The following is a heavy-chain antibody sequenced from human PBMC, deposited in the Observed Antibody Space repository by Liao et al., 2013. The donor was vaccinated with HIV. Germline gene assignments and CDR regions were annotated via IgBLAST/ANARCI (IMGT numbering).Heavy chain of an antibody. CDR3: ARDLIGDYALYFDL. Sequence: QVQLQESGPGLVKPSQTLSLTCTVSGGSITSGRDYWSWIRQPAGKGLEWIGRIYLSGRPDYNPSSKSRVTMSVDTSKNQFSLKLSSVTAADTAVYYCARDLIGDYALYFDLWGRWHPRXLSPQ. CDR2: IYLSGRP. J-gene: IGHJ2*01. D-gene: IGHD4-17*01. V-gene: IGHV4-61*02. CDR1: GGSITSGRDY.